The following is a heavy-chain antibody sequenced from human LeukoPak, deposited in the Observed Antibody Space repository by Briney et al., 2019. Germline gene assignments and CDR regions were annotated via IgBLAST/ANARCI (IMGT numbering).Heavy chain of an antibody. D-gene: IGHD6-13*01. V-gene: IGHV3-33*06. J-gene: IGHJ4*02. CDR2: IWYDGSNK. Sequence: GGSLRLSCAASGFTFSSYAMHWVRQTPGKGLEWVALIWYDGSNKYYVDSVKGRFTISRVNSKNTLYLQMNSLRAEDTAVYYCAKDREISAAGRPYYFDYWGQGTLVTVSS. CDR3: AKDREISAAGRPYYFDY. CDR1: GFTFSSYA.